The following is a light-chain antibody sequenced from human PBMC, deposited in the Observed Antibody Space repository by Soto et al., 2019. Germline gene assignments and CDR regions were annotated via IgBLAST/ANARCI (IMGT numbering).Light chain of an antibody. CDR3: QQYNDWPPT. V-gene: IGKV3-15*01. CDR2: GAS. CDR1: QSVRSN. J-gene: IGKJ1*01. Sequence: EIVLTQSPGTLSLSPGERAALSVRASQSVRSNLAWYQQKPGQAPRLLIYGASTRATGIPARFSGSGSGTEFTLSIGSLQSEDFAVYYCQQYNDWPPTFGQGTKVDIK.